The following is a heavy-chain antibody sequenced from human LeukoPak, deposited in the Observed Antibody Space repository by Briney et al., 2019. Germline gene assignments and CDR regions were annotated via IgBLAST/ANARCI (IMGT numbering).Heavy chain of an antibody. J-gene: IGHJ4*02. CDR2: VNSDGSAT. D-gene: IGHD2/OR15-2a*01. Sequence: GGSLRLSCAASGFIFTKYWMHWVRQAPGKGPVWVSHVNSDGSATSYADSVKGRFTISRDNAKNTVYLHMNSLRVEDTAVYYCTSFYETNWGQGTLVTVSS. CDR1: GFIFTKYW. V-gene: IGHV3-74*01. CDR3: TSFYETN.